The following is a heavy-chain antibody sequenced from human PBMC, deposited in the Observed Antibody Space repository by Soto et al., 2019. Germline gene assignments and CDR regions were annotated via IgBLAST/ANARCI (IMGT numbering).Heavy chain of an antibody. D-gene: IGHD3-22*01. CDR1: GYSVSSYW. Sequence: GGSLKISRKGSGYSVSSYWIGWGGPMPGKTLEWMGIIYPGDSDTRYSPSFQGQVTISADKSISTAYLQWSSLKASDTAMYYCARLRHYYDSSGYSHLDIWGQGTMVTVSS. CDR3: ARLRHYYDSSGYSHLDI. V-gene: IGHV5-51*01. CDR2: IYPGDSDT. J-gene: IGHJ3*02.